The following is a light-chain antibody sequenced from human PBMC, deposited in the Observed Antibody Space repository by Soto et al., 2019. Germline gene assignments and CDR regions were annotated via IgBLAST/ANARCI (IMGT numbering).Light chain of an antibody. V-gene: IGKV3-20*01. J-gene: IGKJ1*01. CDR3: QVYGSSPPGT. CDR1: QSLSSSY. Sequence: EIVLTQSPGTLSLSPGEGATLSCRAIQSLSSSYLAWYQQKPGQAPRLLIYGASSRAIGIPARFRGSGSGTDFTLTISRLEPEDFAVYYCQVYGSSPPGTFGQGTKVDIK. CDR2: GAS.